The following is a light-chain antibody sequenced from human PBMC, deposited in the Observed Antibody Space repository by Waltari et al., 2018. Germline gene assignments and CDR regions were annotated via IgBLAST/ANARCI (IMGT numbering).Light chain of an antibody. J-gene: IGKJ2*03. CDR3: QQGYSYPYS. CDR1: QGSGSN. Sequence: DIQMTQSPSSLSASVGDTVTITCQASQGSGSNLNCYQQKPGKAPKLLIYRASGLQSGIPSRFSGRGSGTDFTLTISSLQPEDFATYYCQQGYSYPYSFGQGTKVEIK. V-gene: IGKV1-39*01. CDR2: RAS.